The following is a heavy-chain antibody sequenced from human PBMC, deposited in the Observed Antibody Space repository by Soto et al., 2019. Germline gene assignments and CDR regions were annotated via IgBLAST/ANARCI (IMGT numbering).Heavy chain of an antibody. CDR2: INHSGST. CDR3: ARDYSSSWYNWFDP. Sequence: SETLSLTCAVYGGSFSGYYWSWIRQPPGKGLEWIGEINHSGSTNYNPSLKSRVTISVDTSKNQFSLKLSSVTAADTAVYYCARDYSSSWYNWFDPWGQGTLVTVSS. D-gene: IGHD6-13*01. V-gene: IGHV4-34*01. J-gene: IGHJ5*02. CDR1: GGSFSGYY.